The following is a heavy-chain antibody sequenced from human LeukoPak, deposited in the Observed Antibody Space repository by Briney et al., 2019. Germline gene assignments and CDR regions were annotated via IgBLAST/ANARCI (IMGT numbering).Heavy chain of an antibody. Sequence: PGGSLRLSCAASGFTFSSYAMNWVRQAPGKGLEWVSAITGSGGRTYYADSVKGRFTISRDNSKNTLYLQMNSLKTEDTAVYYCARDLRGYCSSTSCYDQDYYYMDVWGKGTTVTISS. J-gene: IGHJ6*03. V-gene: IGHV3-23*01. CDR1: GFTFSSYA. CDR2: ITGSGGRT. CDR3: ARDLRGYCSSTSCYDQDYYYMDV. D-gene: IGHD2-2*01.